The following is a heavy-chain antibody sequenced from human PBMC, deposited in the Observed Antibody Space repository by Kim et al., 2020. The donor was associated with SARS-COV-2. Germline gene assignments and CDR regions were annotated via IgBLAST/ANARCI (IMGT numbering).Heavy chain of an antibody. CDR2: ISYDGSNK. J-gene: IGHJ4*01. V-gene: IGHV3-30*04. D-gene: IGHD3-16*01. Sequence: GRSLRLSCAASGFTFSSYAMHWVRQAPGKGLEWVAVISYDGSNKYYADSVKGRFTISRDNSKNTLYLQMNSLRAEDTAVYYCARGPSYYDYVWGSSSHF. CDR3: ARGPSYYDYVWGSSSHF. CDR1: GFTFSSYA.